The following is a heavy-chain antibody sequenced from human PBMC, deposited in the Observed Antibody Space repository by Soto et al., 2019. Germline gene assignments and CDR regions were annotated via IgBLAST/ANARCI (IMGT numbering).Heavy chain of an antibody. J-gene: IGHJ3*02. CDR1: GFTVSNTY. D-gene: IGHD2-2*03. V-gene: IGHV3-53*01. Sequence: EVQLVESGGGLIQPGGSLRLLCAVSGFTVSNTYMTWVRQAPGKGLERVSIIYREGGTYYADFAKARFIISRDDSKTPVHLQMTQLRAEDTAAYYCARMDASATLEIWGQGTMVTVYS. CDR3: ARMDASATLEI. CDR2: IYREGGT.